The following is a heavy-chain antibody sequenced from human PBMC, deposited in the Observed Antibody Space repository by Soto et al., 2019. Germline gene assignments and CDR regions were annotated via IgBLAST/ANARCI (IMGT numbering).Heavy chain of an antibody. V-gene: IGHV1-18*01. CDR3: ARDLEIRYYDFWTGSSAY. Sequence: ASVKVSCKASGYTFASYGITWVRQAPGQGLEWMGWISAYNGNTNYAQKLQGRVTMTTDTSTSTAYMELRSLRSDDTAVYYCARDLEIRYYDFWTGSSAYWGQGTLVTVSS. J-gene: IGHJ4*02. CDR1: GYTFASYG. CDR2: ISAYNGNT. D-gene: IGHD3-3*01.